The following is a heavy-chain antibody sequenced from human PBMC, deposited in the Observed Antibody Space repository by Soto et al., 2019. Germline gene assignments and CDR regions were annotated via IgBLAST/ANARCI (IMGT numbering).Heavy chain of an antibody. CDR3: ARGGGGGCSGGSCYQPFDY. CDR2: IYYSGST. D-gene: IGHD2-15*01. CDR1: GGSISSYY. V-gene: IGHV4-59*01. Sequence: SETLSLTCTVSGGSISSYYWSWIRQPPGKGLEWIGYIYYSGSTNYNPSLKSRVTISVDTSKNQFSLKLSSVTAADTAVYYCARGGGGGCSGGSCYQPFDYWGQGTLVTVSS. J-gene: IGHJ4*02.